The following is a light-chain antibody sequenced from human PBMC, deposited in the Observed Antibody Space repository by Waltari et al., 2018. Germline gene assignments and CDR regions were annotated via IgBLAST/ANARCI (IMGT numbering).Light chain of an antibody. J-gene: IGLJ2*01. V-gene: IGLV3-10*01. CDR2: EDS. CDR1: ALSTKY. Sequence: SYELTQPPSVSVSPGQTASITCSGHALSTKYAYWYHQKSGQAPVLVIFEDSKRPSGIPERIPGSSSGTMATLTLSGAQLEDEADYYCLSPDSSGTYVVFGGGTKLTVL. CDR3: LSPDSSGTYVV.